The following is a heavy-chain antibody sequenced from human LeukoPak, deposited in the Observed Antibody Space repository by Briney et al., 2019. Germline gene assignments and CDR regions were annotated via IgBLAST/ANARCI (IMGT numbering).Heavy chain of an antibody. V-gene: IGHV3-48*02. CDR1: GFTFKNYA. CDR2: ISSSSSTI. D-gene: IGHD3-22*01. CDR3: ARRGYYDSSGYQPYYFDY. Sequence: PGGSLRLSCAASGFTFKNYAMNWVRQAPGKGLEWVSYISSSSSTIYYADSVKGRFTISRDNAKNSLYLQMNSLRDEDTAVYYCARRGYYDSSGYQPYYFDYWGQGTLVTVSS. J-gene: IGHJ4*02.